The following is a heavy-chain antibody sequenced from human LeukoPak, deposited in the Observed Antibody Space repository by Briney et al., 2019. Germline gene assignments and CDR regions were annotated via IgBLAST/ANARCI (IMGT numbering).Heavy chain of an antibody. Sequence: GGSLRLSCAASGFTFTSCWMNWVRQAPGKGLKWVANIKPDGSEKYYVDSVKGRFTISRDNAKNSLFLQMNSLRAEDTAVYYCASGNWNDRAFDIWGQGTMVAVSS. CDR1: GFTFTSCW. D-gene: IGHD1-20*01. CDR2: IKPDGSEK. CDR3: ASGNWNDRAFDI. V-gene: IGHV3-7*01. J-gene: IGHJ3*02.